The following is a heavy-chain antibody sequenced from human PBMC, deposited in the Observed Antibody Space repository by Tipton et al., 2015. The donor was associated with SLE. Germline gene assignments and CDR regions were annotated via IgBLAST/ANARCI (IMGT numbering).Heavy chain of an antibody. J-gene: IGHJ4*02. CDR3: ARDPGTVTYYFDN. V-gene: IGHV4-4*07. CDR1: GGSICSYY. CDR2: SYTSGST. D-gene: IGHD4-17*01. Sequence: TLSLTCTVSGGSICSYYWSWIRQPAGKGLEWIGRSYTSGSTNYNPSLKSRVTMSVDTSKNQLSLKMSSVTAADTALYYCARDPGTVTYYFDNWGQGILVTVSS.